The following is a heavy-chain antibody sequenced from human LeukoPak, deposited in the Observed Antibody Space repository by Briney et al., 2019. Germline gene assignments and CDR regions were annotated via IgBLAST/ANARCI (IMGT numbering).Heavy chain of an antibody. V-gene: IGHV3-9*01. Sequence: GRSLRLSCAASGFTFDDYAMHWVRQAPGPGLERVSGISWNSGSIGYADSVKGRFTISRDNAKNSLYLQMNSLRAEDTALYYCAKGGEVIQYYFDYWGQGTLVTVSS. CDR3: AKGGEVIQYYFDY. D-gene: IGHD3-16*02. J-gene: IGHJ4*02. CDR2: ISWNSGSI. CDR1: GFTFDDYA.